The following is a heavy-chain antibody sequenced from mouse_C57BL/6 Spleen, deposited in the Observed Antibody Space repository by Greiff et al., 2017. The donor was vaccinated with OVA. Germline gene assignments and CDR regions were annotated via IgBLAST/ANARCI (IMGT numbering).Heavy chain of an antibody. J-gene: IGHJ2*01. D-gene: IGHD2-12*01. CDR1: GYAFSSYW. CDR3: ANDEGGYFDY. V-gene: IGHV1-80*01. Sequence: VKLMESGAELVKPGASVKISCKASGYAFSSYWMNWVKQRPGKGLEWIGQIYPGDGDTNYNGKFKGKATLTADKSSSTAYMQLSSLTSEDSAVYFCANDEGGYFDYWGQGTTLTVSS. CDR2: IYPGDGDT.